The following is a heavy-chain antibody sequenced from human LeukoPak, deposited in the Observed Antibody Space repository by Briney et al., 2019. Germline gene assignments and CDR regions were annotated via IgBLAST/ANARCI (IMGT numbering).Heavy chain of an antibody. CDR1: GFTSSSYW. D-gene: IGHD3-9*01. V-gene: IGHV3-74*01. Sequence: GGSLRLSCVASGFTSSSYWMHWVRQDPRKGLVWVSRINGDGRNINYADSERGRFTISRDNAKNTLYLQMNTLRVEDTAVYYCTRDLMDYDVSTGLHHYYMDVWGRGTTVTVSS. CDR2: INGDGRNI. J-gene: IGHJ6*02. CDR3: TRDLMDYDVSTGLHHYYMDV.